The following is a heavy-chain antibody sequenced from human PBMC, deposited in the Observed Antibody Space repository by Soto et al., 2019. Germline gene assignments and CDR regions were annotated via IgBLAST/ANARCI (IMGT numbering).Heavy chain of an antibody. CDR1: GGSFTGYY. Sequence: PSETLSLTCEVSGGSFTGYYWSWIRQPPGRGLEWIGEINQSGTATYNPSLKSRVTISVGASKKQFSLNVTSVTAADTAIYYCERGPLMSYYYGPGSRDRAYFDFWGQGTLVTVSS. D-gene: IGHD3-10*01. CDR3: ERGPLMSYYYGPGSRDRAYFDF. J-gene: IGHJ4*02. CDR2: INQSGTA. V-gene: IGHV4-34*01.